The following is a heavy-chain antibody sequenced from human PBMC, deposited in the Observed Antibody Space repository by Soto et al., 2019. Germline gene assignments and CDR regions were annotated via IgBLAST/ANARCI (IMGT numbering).Heavy chain of an antibody. J-gene: IGHJ4*02. Sequence: QVQLQESGPGLLKPSETLSLTCSVSGGSVNNRTYYWSWIRQPPGKRLEWIGYVYYSGTTNYNPSLKSRVSISVDTSKNQLSLSLSSVTAADTALYYCARTTAVPNTLRSRYYFDYWGQGTLVTVSS. V-gene: IGHV4-61*01. D-gene: IGHD4-17*01. CDR2: VYYSGTT. CDR3: ARTTAVPNTLRSRYYFDY. CDR1: GGSVNNRTYY.